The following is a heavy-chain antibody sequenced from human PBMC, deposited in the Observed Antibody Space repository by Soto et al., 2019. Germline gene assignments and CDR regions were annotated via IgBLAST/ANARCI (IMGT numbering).Heavy chain of an antibody. CDR3: ARVGIAVAGIRQLWFDP. J-gene: IGHJ5*02. D-gene: IGHD6-19*01. Sequence: PSETLSLTCTVSGGSISSGGYYWSWIRQHPGKGLEWIGYIYYSGSTYYNPSLKSRVTISVDTSKNQFSLKLSSVTAADTAVYYCARVGIAVAGIRQLWFDPWGQGTLVTVS. V-gene: IGHV4-31*03. CDR1: GGSISSGGYY. CDR2: IYYSGST.